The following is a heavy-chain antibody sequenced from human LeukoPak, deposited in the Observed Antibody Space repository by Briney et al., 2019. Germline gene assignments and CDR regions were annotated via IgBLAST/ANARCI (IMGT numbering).Heavy chain of an antibody. J-gene: IGHJ4*02. CDR2: INPNSGGT. CDR3: ASEIVGAVY. D-gene: IGHD1-26*01. CDR1: GYTFTGFY. V-gene: IGHV1-2*02. Sequence: GASVKVSCKASGYTFTGFYIHWVRQAPGQGLEWMGWINPNSGGTNYAQKFQGRVTMTRDTSISTVYMELSSLISDDTAVYYCASEIVGAVYWGQGTLVTVSS.